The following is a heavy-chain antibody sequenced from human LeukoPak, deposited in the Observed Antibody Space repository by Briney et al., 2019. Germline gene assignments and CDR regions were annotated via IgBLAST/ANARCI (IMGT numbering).Heavy chain of an antibody. CDR3: ARLGIEDYYDSSGFFDY. V-gene: IGHV4-39*01. CDR2: IYYSGST. CDR1: GGSISSSSYS. J-gene: IGHJ4*02. D-gene: IGHD3-22*01. Sequence: SETLSLTCTVSGGSISSSSYSWGWIRQPPGKGLEWIGSIYYSGSTYYNPSLKSRVTISVDTSKNQFSLKLSSVTAADTAVYYCARLGIEDYYDSSGFFDYWGQGTLVTVSS.